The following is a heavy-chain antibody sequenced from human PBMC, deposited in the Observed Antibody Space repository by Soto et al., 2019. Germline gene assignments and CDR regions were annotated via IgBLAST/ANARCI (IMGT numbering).Heavy chain of an antibody. CDR1: GGSISSSNW. Sequence: SETLSLTCAVSGGSISSSNWWSWVRQPPGKGLEWIGEIYHSGSTNYNPSLKSRVTISVDKSKNQFSLKLSSVTAADTAVYYCARDRWFGELPHYYYYGMDVWGQGTTVT. J-gene: IGHJ6*02. D-gene: IGHD3-10*01. CDR3: ARDRWFGELPHYYYYGMDV. V-gene: IGHV4-4*02. CDR2: IYHSGST.